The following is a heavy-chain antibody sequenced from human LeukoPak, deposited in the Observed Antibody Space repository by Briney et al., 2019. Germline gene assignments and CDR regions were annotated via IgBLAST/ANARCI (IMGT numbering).Heavy chain of an antibody. CDR2: IGTSSTTI. CDR1: GFTFSSYT. D-gene: IGHD3-22*01. Sequence: PGGSLRLSCAASGFTFSSYTMNWVRQPPGKGLEWVSNIGTSSTTIYYADSVKGRFTISRDNAKNSLYLQMNSLRADDTAVYYCARDRYYYDSSGYYFDYWGQGTLVTVSS. V-gene: IGHV3-48*01. J-gene: IGHJ4*02. CDR3: ARDRYYYDSSGYYFDY.